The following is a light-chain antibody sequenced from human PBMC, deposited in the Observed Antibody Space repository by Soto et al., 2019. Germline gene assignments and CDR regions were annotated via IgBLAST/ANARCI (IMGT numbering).Light chain of an antibody. V-gene: IGKV1-33*01. CDR1: QDISNY. CDR3: QQYDNLPPYT. Sequence: DIQMTQSPSSLSASVGDRVTITCQASQDISNYLNWYQQKPGKAPKLLIYDASYLETGVPSRFSGSGSGTDFSFTISILQPEDVATYYCQQYDNLPPYTFGQGTKLAIK. J-gene: IGKJ2*01. CDR2: DAS.